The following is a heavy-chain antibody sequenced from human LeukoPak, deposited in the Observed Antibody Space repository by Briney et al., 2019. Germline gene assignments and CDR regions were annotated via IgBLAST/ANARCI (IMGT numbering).Heavy chain of an antibody. CDR2: INSDGSST. J-gene: IGHJ4*02. CDR1: GFTFSSYW. D-gene: IGHD5-12*01. Sequence: GGSLGLSCAASGFTFSSYWMHWVRQAPGKGLVWVSRINSDGSSTSYADSVKGRFTISRDNAKNTLYLQMNSLRAEDTAVYYCAVRGYSGYDTSYFDYWGQGTLVTVSS. V-gene: IGHV3-74*01. CDR3: AVRGYSGYDTSYFDY.